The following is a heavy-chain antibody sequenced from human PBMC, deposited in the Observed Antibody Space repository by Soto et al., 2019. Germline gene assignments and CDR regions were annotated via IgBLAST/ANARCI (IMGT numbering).Heavy chain of an antibody. CDR3: ARGGGPYVWFNEF. V-gene: IGHV1-69*13. D-gene: IGHD3-16*01. J-gene: IGHJ4*02. CDR1: GGLFSSFA. CDR2: IIPVFGTT. Sequence: ASVKVSCKDSGGLFSSFAISWVRQAPGQGLEWMGGIIPVFGTTNYAQKFQDRVTITAGESTNTAYMELSSLRSDDTAMYYCARGGGPYVWFNEFWGQGTQVTVSS.